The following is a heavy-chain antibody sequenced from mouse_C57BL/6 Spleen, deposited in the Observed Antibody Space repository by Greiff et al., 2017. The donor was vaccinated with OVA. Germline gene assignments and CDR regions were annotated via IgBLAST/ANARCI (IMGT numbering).Heavy chain of an antibody. D-gene: IGHD1-1*01. Sequence: EVQLQQSGPVLVKPGPSVKISCKASGFTFTDYYMPWVKQSHGKSLEWIGLVYPYNGGTSYNQKFKGKATLTVDTSSSTAYMELNSLTSEDSAVYYCARPPITTVGVSNWYFDVWGTGTTVTVSS. CDR3: ARPPITTVGVSNWYFDV. CDR1: GFTFTDYY. J-gene: IGHJ1*03. V-gene: IGHV1-36*01. CDR2: VYPYNGGT.